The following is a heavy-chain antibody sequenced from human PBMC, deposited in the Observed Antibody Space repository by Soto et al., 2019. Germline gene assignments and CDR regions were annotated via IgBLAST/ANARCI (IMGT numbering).Heavy chain of an antibody. Sequence: RRLSCAASGFNFINTGMHWVRQAPGKGLEWVAVIWYDGSNMFYADSVKGRFTISRDNSKNTLFLQMNSLRGEDTAVYYCGRGIDYGNYAIDYWGQGTLVTVSS. J-gene: IGHJ4*02. D-gene: IGHD4-17*01. CDR2: IWYDGSNM. CDR3: GRGIDYGNYAIDY. CDR1: GFNFINTG. V-gene: IGHV3-33*01.